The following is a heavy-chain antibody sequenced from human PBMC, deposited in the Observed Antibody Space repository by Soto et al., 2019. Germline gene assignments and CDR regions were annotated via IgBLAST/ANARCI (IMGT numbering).Heavy chain of an antibody. CDR1: GFTFGDYA. J-gene: IGHJ4*02. Sequence: GGSLRLSCTASGFTFGDYAMSWFRQAPGKGLEWVGFIRSKAYGGTTEYAASVKGRFTISRDDSKSIAYLQMNSLKTEDTAVYYCTRDSVSGIAVAGTDYWGQGTLVTVSS. CDR2: IRSKAYGGTT. D-gene: IGHD6-19*01. V-gene: IGHV3-49*03. CDR3: TRDSVSGIAVAGTDY.